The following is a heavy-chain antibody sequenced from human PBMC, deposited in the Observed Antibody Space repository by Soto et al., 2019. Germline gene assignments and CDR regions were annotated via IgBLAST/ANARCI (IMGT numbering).Heavy chain of an antibody. CDR2: IWYDGIKK. V-gene: IGHV3-33*08. J-gene: IGHJ4*02. D-gene: IGHD3-10*01. CDR1: GFTFTSYG. CDR3: ARPDLSGSYYRPFFDQ. Sequence: QVQLVESGGGVVQPGRSLRLSCAVSGFTFTSYGMHWVRQAPGKGLEWVALIWYDGIKKFYADSVKGRFTISRDNSQSILYLQLNSLRAEDTAVYYCARPDLSGSYYRPFFDQWGQGTLVTVSS.